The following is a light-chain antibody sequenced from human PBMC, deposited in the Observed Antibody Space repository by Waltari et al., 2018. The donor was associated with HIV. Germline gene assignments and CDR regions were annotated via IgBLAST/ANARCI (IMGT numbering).Light chain of an antibody. V-gene: IGLV2-8*01. Sequence: QSALTQPPSASGSPGQSVTIPCTAPSHDVGGYNYVSWYQQHPGKAPKLMIYDVNRRPSGVPDRFSGSKSGNTASLTVSGLQAEDEADYFCSSYAGSSSFVFGTGTKVTVL. CDR3: SSYAGSSSFV. J-gene: IGLJ1*01. CDR2: DVN. CDR1: SHDVGGYNY.